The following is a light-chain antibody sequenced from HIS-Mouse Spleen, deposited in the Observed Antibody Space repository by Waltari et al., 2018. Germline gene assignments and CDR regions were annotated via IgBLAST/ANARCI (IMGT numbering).Light chain of an antibody. CDR2: KDS. J-gene: IGLJ2*01. CDR1: ALPKHY. Sequence: SYELTQPPSVSVSPGQTARITCSGDALPKHYAYWYQQKPGQAPVLVIYKDSERPSGIPERFSCSSSGTTVTLTISGVQAEDEADYYCQSADSSGTHVVFGGGTKLTVL. V-gene: IGLV3-25*03. CDR3: QSADSSGTHVV.